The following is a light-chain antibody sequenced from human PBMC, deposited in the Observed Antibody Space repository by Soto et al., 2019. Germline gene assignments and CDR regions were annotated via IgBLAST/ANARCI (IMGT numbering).Light chain of an antibody. CDR1: SGHSSYA. CDR2: LNSDGSH. Sequence: QLVLTQSPSASASLGASVKFTCTLSSGHSSYAIAWHQQQPEKGPRYLMKLNSDGSHTKGDGVPDRFSGSSSGAERYLTISSLQSEDEADYYCQTWGTGIVLFGGGTKLTVL. CDR3: QTWGTGIVL. J-gene: IGLJ2*01. V-gene: IGLV4-69*01.